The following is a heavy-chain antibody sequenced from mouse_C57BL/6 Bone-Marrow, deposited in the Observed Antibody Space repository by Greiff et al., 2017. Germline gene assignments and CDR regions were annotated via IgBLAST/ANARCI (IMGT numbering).Heavy chain of an antibody. CDR2: IYPGDGDT. CDR3: ARRRWLPAWFAY. V-gene: IGHV1-82*01. D-gene: IGHD2-3*01. CDR1: GYAFSSSW. Sequence: QVQLQQSGPELVKPGASVKISCKASGYAFSSSWMNWVKQRPGKGLEWIGRIYPGDGDTNYNGKFKGKATFTADTSSNTAYMQLSSLTTEDSAIYYCARRRWLPAWFAYWGQGTLVTVSA. J-gene: IGHJ3*01.